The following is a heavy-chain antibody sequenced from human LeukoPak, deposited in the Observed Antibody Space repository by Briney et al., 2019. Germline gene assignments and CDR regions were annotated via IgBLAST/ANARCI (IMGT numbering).Heavy chain of an antibody. J-gene: IGHJ4*02. CDR1: GFTFSSYA. CDR3: ARDRGYFDN. Sequence: KPGGSLRLSCAGSGFTFSSYAMSWVRQAPGKGLEWLSSITSSSNYIYYADSVKGRFTISRDNVQNSLYLQMNSLRAEDTAMYYCARDRGYFDNWGQGTLVTVSS. CDR2: ITSSSNYI. V-gene: IGHV3-21*01.